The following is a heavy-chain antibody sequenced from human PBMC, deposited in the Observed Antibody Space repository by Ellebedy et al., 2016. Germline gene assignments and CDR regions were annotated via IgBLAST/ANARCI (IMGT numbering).Heavy chain of an antibody. Sequence: GGSLRLSXAASGFTFSSYWMSWVRQAPGKGLEWVANIKQDGSEKYYVDSVKGRFTISRDNAKNSLYLQMNSLRAGDTAVYYCARDGGVATAPFDYWGQGTLVTVSS. J-gene: IGHJ4*02. CDR3: ARDGGVATAPFDY. V-gene: IGHV3-7*01. CDR2: IKQDGSEK. CDR1: GFTFSSYW. D-gene: IGHD5-12*01.